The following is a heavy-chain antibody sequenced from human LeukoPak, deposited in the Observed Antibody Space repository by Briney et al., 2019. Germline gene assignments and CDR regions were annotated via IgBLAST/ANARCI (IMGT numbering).Heavy chain of an antibody. Sequence: GGSLRLSCAASEFTFSSYSMNWVRQAPGKGLEWVSSISSSSSYIYYADSVKGRFTISRDNAKSSLYLQMNSLRAVDTAVYYCARVSVVTALDYWGQGTLVTVSS. J-gene: IGHJ4*02. D-gene: IGHD2-21*02. CDR1: EFTFSSYS. CDR3: ARVSVVTALDY. CDR2: ISSSSSYI. V-gene: IGHV3-21*01.